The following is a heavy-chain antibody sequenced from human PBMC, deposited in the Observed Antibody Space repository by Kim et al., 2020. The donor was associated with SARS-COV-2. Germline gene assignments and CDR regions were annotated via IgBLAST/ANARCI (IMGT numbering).Heavy chain of an antibody. V-gene: IGHV5-51*01. J-gene: IGHJ5*02. D-gene: IGHD3-3*02. CDR3: ARRLRVEGMPTGLAGFDP. CDR1: GYTFNNYW. CDR2: IYPGDSDT. Sequence: GESLKISCQASGYTFNNYWIGWVRQTPAKGLEWVGIIYPGDSDTKYSPSFQGHVTISADKSISTAYLQWSSLKASDTAMYYCARRLRVEGMPTGLAGFDPWGQGTLVTVSS.